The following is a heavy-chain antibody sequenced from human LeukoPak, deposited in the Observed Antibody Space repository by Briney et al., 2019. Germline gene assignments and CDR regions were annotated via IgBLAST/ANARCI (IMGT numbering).Heavy chain of an antibody. V-gene: IGHV4-59*12. CDR3: ARAPPYSSSWYYFDY. CDR1: GGSISSYY. CDR2: IYYRGSA. J-gene: IGHJ4*02. Sequence: PSETLSLTCTVSGGSISSYYWSWIRQPPGKGLEYIGYIYYRGSANYNPSLKSRVTISVDRSKNQFSLKLSSVTAADTAVYYCARAPPYSSSWYYFDYWGQGTLVTVSS. D-gene: IGHD6-13*01.